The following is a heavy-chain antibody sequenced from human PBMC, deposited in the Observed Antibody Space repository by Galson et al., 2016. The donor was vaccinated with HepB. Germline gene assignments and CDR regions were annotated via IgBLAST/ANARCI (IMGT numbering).Heavy chain of an antibody. D-gene: IGHD6-19*01. J-gene: IGHJ4*02. V-gene: IGHV3-53*04. CDR2: IYGGGTT. CDR1: GFTVTSNY. CDR3: AGINRGWYQAGY. Sequence: SLRLSCAASGFTVTSNYMSWVRQAPGKGLEWVSVIYGGGTTYYADSVKGRFTISRHNLKNTEYLQMNSLRTGDTAVDYCAGINRGWYQAGYWGQVTLVTVSS.